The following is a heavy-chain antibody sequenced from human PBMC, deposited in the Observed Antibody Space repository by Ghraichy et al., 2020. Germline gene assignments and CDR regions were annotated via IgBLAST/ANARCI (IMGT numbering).Heavy chain of an antibody. J-gene: IGHJ3*02. V-gene: IGHV4-31*03. D-gene: IGHD3-22*01. Sequence: SETLSLTCTVSGGSISSGGYYWSWIRQHPGKGLEWIGYIYYSGCTYYNPSLKSRVTISVDTSKNQFSLKLSSVTAADTAVYYCARDTYYYEHAFDIWGQGTMVTVSS. CDR1: GGSISSGGYY. CDR3: ARDTYYYEHAFDI. CDR2: IYYSGCT.